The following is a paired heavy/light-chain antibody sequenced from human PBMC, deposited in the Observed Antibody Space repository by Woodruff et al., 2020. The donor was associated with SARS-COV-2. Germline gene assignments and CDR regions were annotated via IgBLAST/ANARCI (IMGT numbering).Heavy chain of an antibody. CDR3: ARVSGYNYGYGHRYFDL. V-gene: IGHV4-59*01. CDR1: GGSISDYN. Sequence: QVQLQESGPGLVKPSETLSLICSVSGGSISDYNWSWIRQPPGKGLEWIGYVYYSGTTNYNPSLKSRATVSVATSKNQFSLRLSSVTAADTAVYWCARVSGYNYGYGHRYFDLWGRGTLVAVSS. J-gene: IGHJ2*01. CDR2: VYYSGTT. D-gene: IGHD5-18*01.
Light chain of an antibody. Sequence: SYELTQPPSVSVSPGQTATITCSGDALPNQYAYWYQQKPGQTPVLVIYKDSERPSGIPERFSGSNSGTTVTLSIGGVQAEDEADYYCQSTDRSGTFVVFGGGTKLTVL. CDR3: QSTDRSGTFVV. V-gene: IGLV3-25*02. CDR1: ALPNQY. CDR2: KDS. J-gene: IGLJ2*01.